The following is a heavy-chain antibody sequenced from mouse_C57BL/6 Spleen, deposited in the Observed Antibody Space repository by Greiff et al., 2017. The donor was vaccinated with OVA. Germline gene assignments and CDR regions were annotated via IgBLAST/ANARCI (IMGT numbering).Heavy chain of an antibody. CDR2: IHPNSGST. V-gene: IGHV1-64*01. CDR1: GYTFTSYW. Sequence: QVQLQQPGAELVKPGASVKLSCKASGYTFTSYWMHWVKQRPGQGLEWIGMIHPNSGSTNYNEKFKSKATLTVDKSSSTAYMQLSSLTSYDSAVYYCARNYVSSYAMDYWGQGTSVTVSS. D-gene: IGHD1-1*01. J-gene: IGHJ4*01. CDR3: ARNYVSSYAMDY.